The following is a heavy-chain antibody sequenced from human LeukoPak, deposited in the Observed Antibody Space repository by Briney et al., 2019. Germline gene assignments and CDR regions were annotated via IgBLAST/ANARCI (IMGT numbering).Heavy chain of an antibody. V-gene: IGHV3-23*01. CDR1: GFTFSNNA. J-gene: IGHJ4*02. D-gene: IGHD6-6*01. CDR3: ASRGSSSSQYY. Sequence: GGSLRLSCAASGFTFSNNAMSWVRQAPGKGLEWVSAITADGGTTFYADSVKGRFTISRDNSKNTLYLQVNSLRADDTAVYHCASRGSSSSQYYWGQGTLVTVSS. CDR2: ITADGGTT.